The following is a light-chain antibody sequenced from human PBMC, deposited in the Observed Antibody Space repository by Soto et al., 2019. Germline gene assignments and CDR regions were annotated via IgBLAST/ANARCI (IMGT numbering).Light chain of an antibody. V-gene: IGKV3-20*01. J-gene: IGKJ5*01. CDR1: QVTSRY. CDR2: GAS. CDR3: QQYSTSPIS. Sequence: ENALTQSPGTLSLSPGERATLCCRASQVTSRYLSWYQQRPGQAPRLLIYGASSRATGIPDRFSGSGSGTDFTLTISRLELEDFAVYYCQQYSTSPISFGQGTRLEIK.